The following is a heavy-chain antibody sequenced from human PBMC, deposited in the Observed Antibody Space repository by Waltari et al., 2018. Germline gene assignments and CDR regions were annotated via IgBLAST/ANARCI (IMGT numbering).Heavy chain of an antibody. CDR2: INPSGGST. V-gene: IGHV1-46*01. D-gene: IGHD2-21*01. CDR1: EYTFASAY. Sequence: QVQLVQSGAEVKKPGASVKISCKTSEYTFASAYVHWVRQAPGQGLEGMGIINPSGGSTIYAQRVQGRVTMTRDTSTSTVYMELSSLKSEDTAVYYCATDTGALWMDVWGQGTTVTVSS. CDR3: ATDTGALWMDV. J-gene: IGHJ6*02.